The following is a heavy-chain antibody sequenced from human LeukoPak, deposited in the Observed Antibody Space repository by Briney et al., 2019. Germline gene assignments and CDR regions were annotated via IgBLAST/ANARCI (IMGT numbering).Heavy chain of an antibody. CDR3: AREDIVVVPAAFDY. CDR2: ISYDGSNK. J-gene: IGHJ4*02. CDR1: GFTFSSYA. D-gene: IGHD2-2*01. V-gene: IGHV3-30-3*01. Sequence: GRSLRLSCAASGFTFSSYAMHWVRQAPGKGLEWVAVISYDGSNKYYADSVKGRFTISRDNSKNTLYLQMKSLRAEDTAVYYCAREDIVVVPAAFDYWGQGTLVTVSS.